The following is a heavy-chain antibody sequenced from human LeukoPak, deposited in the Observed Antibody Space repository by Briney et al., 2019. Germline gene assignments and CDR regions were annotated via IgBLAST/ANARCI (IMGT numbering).Heavy chain of an antibody. CDR1: GFTFSSYS. V-gene: IGHV3-21*01. Sequence: PGGSLRLSCAASGFTFSSYSMNWVRQAPGKGLEWVSSITSSSSSIYYADSAKGRFTISRDNAKNSLYLQMDSLRAEDTAVYYCARDFGYWGQGTLVTASS. CDR3: ARDFGY. D-gene: IGHD3-10*01. CDR2: ITSSSSSI. J-gene: IGHJ4*02.